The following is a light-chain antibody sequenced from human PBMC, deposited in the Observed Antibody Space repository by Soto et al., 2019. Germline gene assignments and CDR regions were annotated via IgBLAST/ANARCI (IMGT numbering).Light chain of an antibody. V-gene: IGKV3-15*01. CDR3: LQYHNLWA. J-gene: IGKJ1*01. CDR2: RAS. Sequence: ILMTQSPTTVSVSPGESATLSCRASQNIYYNVAWYQHRPGQAPRLLIYRASTRAPGVPARFSRSGFGTEFTLPIASMQPEEFTVYSCLQYHNLWAFGQGTKVAI. CDR1: QNIYYN.